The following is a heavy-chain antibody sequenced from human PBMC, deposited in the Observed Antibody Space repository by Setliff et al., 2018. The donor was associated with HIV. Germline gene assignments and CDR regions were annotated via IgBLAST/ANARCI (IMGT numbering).Heavy chain of an antibody. J-gene: IGHJ4*02. V-gene: IGHV3-23*03. CDR2: IYRGGSST. D-gene: IGHD3-3*01. Sequence: GGSLRLSCAASGFTLSSNYTTWVRQAPGKGLEWVSVIYRGGSSTYYADSVKGRFTISRDNSKNTLNLQMNSLRAEDTAVYYCAKGVRHYNFWSGLGYWGQGTLVTVSS. CDR3: AKGVRHYNFWSGLGY. CDR1: GFTLSSNY.